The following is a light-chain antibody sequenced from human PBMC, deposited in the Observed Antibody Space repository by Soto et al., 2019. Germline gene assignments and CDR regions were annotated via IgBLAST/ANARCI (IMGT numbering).Light chain of an antibody. CDR3: QQYGGSPWT. V-gene: IGKV3-20*01. CDR2: GAS. Sequence: EIVLTQSPGTLSLFPGERATLSCRASQSVSSSYLAWYQQKPGQAPRLLIYGASSRAAGIPDRFSVSGSGTDFTLTISRLEPEDFAVYYCQQYGGSPWTFGQGTKVDIK. J-gene: IGKJ1*01. CDR1: QSVSSSY.